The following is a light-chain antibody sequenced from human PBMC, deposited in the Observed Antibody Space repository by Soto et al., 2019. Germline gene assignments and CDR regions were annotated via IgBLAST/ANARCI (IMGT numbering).Light chain of an antibody. J-gene: IGKJ1*01. Sequence: DIEVSQSPCTLSGSVRERVTITCRASQTISSWLAWYQQKPGKAPKLLIYKASTLKSGVPSRFSGSGSGTEFTLTISSLQPDDFATYYCQHYNSYSEAFGQGTKVAIK. V-gene: IGKV1-5*03. CDR1: QTISSW. CDR3: QHYNSYSEA. CDR2: KAS.